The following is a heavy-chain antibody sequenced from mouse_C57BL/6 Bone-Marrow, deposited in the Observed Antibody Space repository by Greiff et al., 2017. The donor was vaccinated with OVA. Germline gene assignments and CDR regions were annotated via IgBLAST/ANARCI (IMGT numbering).Heavy chain of an antibody. CDR3: ARDRGGITVGEGLYYFDY. D-gene: IGHD1-1*01. V-gene: IGHV5-4*03. CDR1: GFTFSSYA. Sequence: EVMLVESGGGLVKPGGSLKLSCAASGFTFSSYAMSWVRQTPEKRLEWVATISDGGSYTYYPDNVKGRFTITRDNAKNNLYLQMSHLKSEDTAMYYCARDRGGITVGEGLYYFDYWGQGTTLTVSS. CDR2: ISDGGSYT. J-gene: IGHJ2*01.